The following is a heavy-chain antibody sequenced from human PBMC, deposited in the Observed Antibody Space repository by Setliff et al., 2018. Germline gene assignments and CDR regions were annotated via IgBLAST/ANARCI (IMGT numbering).Heavy chain of an antibody. J-gene: IGHJ6*02. Sequence: GESLKISCKGSGYSFTSYWIGWVRQMPGKGLEWMGIIYPGDSDTRYSPSFQGQVTISADKSISTAYLQWSSLKASDTAMYYCAREGRVLQFLEWLGNYYYYGMDVWGQGTTVTVSS. D-gene: IGHD3-3*01. CDR3: AREGRVLQFLEWLGNYYYYGMDV. CDR1: GYSFTSYW. V-gene: IGHV5-51*01. CDR2: IYPGDSDT.